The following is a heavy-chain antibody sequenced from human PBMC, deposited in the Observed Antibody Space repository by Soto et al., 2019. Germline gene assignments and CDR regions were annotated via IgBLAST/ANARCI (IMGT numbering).Heavy chain of an antibody. D-gene: IGHD3-22*01. J-gene: IGHJ4*02. CDR1: GGSFSGYY. Sequence: SETLCLTCAVYGGSFSGYYWSWIRQPPGKGLEWIGEINHSGSTNYNPSLKSRVTISVDTSKNQFSLKLSSVTAADTAVYYCARGASGYYDSSGYYSPYYFDYWGQGTLVTVSS. V-gene: IGHV4-34*01. CDR2: INHSGST. CDR3: ARGASGYYDSSGYYSPYYFDY.